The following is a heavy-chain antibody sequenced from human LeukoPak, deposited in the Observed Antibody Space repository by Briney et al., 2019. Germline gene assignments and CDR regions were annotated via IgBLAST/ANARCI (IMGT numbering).Heavy chain of an antibody. J-gene: IGHJ6*03. Sequence: SETLSLTCTVSGGSISSSSYYWGWIRQPPGKGLEWIGSIYYSGSTYYNPSLKSRVTISVDTSKNQFSLKLSSVTAADTAVYYCARDSPPVDYYYYYMDVWGKGTTVTVSS. CDR1: GGSISSSSYY. V-gene: IGHV4-39*07. CDR3: ARDSPPVDYYYYYMDV. CDR2: IYYSGST.